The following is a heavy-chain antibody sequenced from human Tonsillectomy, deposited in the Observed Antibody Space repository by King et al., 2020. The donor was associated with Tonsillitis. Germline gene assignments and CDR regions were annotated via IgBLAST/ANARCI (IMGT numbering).Heavy chain of an antibody. CDR3: ARVGVRGSGLEGGGWYFDL. CDR1: GGSISSYY. D-gene: IGHD6-19*01. V-gene: IGHV4-59*01. Sequence: VQLQESGPGLVKPSETLSLTCTVSGGSISSYYWSWIRQPPGKGLEWIGYIYYSGSTNYNPSLKSRVTISVDTSKNQFSLKLSSVTAADTAVYYCARVGVRGSGLEGGGWYFDLWGRGTLVTVSS. J-gene: IGHJ2*01. CDR2: IYYSGST.